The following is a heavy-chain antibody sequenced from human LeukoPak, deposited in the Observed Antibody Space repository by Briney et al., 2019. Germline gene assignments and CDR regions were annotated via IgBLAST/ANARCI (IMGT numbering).Heavy chain of an antibody. V-gene: IGHV3-30*02. J-gene: IGHJ6*03. CDR2: IRYDGSNK. CDR3: AKDFSAVVTAYYYYYYMDV. CDR1: GFTFSSYG. Sequence: GGSLRLSCAASGFTFSSYGMHWVRQAPGKGLEWVAFIRYDGSNKYYADSVKGRFTISRDNSKNTLYLQMNSLRAEDTAVYYCAKDFSAVVTAYYYYYYMDVWGKGTTVTISS. D-gene: IGHD2-21*02.